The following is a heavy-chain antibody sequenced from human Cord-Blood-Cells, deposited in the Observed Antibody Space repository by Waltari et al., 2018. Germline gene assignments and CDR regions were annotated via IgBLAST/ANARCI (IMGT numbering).Heavy chain of an antibody. CDR3: ARGLYYGSGTLEGMFDP. Sequence: QVQLVQSGAEVKKPGASVKVSCKASGYTFTGYYMHWVRQAPGQGLEWMGWINPNSGGTNYAQKFQGWVTMTRDTSISTAYMELSRLRSDDTAVYYCARGLYYGSGTLEGMFDPWGQGTLVTVSS. J-gene: IGHJ5*02. V-gene: IGHV1-2*04. CDR2: INPNSGGT. CDR1: GYTFTGYY. D-gene: IGHD3-10*01.